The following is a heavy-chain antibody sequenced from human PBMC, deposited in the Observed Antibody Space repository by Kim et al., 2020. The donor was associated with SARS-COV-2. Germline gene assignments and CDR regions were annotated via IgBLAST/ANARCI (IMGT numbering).Heavy chain of an antibody. CDR1: GFTFTTYN. D-gene: IGHD7-27*01. J-gene: IGHJ4*02. CDR3: ARDWNWGIDV. Sequence: GGSLRLSCAASGFTFTTYNMNWVRQAPGKGLEWISYISVTDAIYYADSVKGRFPISRDYAKNSLDLQMNSLRDEDTAVYYCARDWNWGIDVWGQGTLVTV. CDR2: ISVTDAI. V-gene: IGHV3-48*02.